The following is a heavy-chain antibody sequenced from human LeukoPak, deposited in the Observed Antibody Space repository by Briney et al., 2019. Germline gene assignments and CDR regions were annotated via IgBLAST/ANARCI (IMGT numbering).Heavy chain of an antibody. J-gene: IGHJ5*02. V-gene: IGHV1-8*01. CDR3: ARDQDIVVVVAALRQREMVGFDP. D-gene: IGHD2-15*01. CDR2: MNPKSGNT. CDR1: GYTFTNYD. Sequence: ASVKVSCKASGYTFTNYDINWVRQATGQGPEWMGWMNPKSGNTGYAQKFQGRVTMTRNTSISTAYMELSSLRSDDTAVYYCARDQDIVVVVAALRQREMVGFDPWGQGTLVTVSS.